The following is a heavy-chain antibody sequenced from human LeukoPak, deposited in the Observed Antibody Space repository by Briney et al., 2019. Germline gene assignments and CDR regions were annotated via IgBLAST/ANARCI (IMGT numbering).Heavy chain of an antibody. V-gene: IGHV3-23*01. J-gene: IGHJ4*02. CDR3: AKEDSWYYFDY. Sequence: GGSLRLSCAASGFTFSSYAMSWVRQAPGKGLEWVSGISGSGGSTYYADSVKGRFTISRDKSKNTLCLQMNSLRAEDTAAYYCAKEDSWYYFDYWGQGTLVTVSS. CDR2: ISGSGGST. D-gene: IGHD2-8*01. CDR1: GFTFSSYA.